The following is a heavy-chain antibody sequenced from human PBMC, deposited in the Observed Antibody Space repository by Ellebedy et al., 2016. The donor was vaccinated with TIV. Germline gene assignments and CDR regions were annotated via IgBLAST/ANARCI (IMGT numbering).Heavy chain of an antibody. J-gene: IGHJ6*02. CDR1: GFTFSDYC. D-gene: IGHD6-19*01. Sequence: GGSLRLSCAASGFTFSDYCMSWIRQAPGKGLEWVSYISSSGSTIYYADSVKGRFTISRDNANNSLYLQMNSLRAEDTAVYYCARDVVAVAGTRNSRGLDVWGQGTTVTVSS. CDR2: ISSSGSTI. V-gene: IGHV3-11*04. CDR3: ARDVVAVAGTRNSRGLDV.